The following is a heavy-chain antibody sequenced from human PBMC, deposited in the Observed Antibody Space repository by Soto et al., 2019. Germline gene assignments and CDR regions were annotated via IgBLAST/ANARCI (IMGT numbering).Heavy chain of an antibody. J-gene: IGHJ6*02. CDR1: GGSISSYY. Sequence: SETLSLTCTVSGGSISSYYWSWIRQPPGKGLEWVGYIYYSENTSYNPSLKSRVSISVDTSKYQFSLKLSSVTAADTAVYYCARVNSDYYGMDVWGQGTTVTVSS. D-gene: IGHD1-7*01. CDR3: ARVNSDYYGMDV. V-gene: IGHV4-59*01. CDR2: IYYSENT.